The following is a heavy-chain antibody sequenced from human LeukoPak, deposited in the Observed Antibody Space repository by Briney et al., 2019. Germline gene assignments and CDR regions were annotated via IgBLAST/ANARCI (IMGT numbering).Heavy chain of an antibody. D-gene: IGHD1-14*01. J-gene: IGHJ4*02. CDR3: ARDLGILGY. CDR1: GFTFSNYS. V-gene: IGHV3-48*01. CDR2: ISSGSSTS. Sequence: GGSLRLSCVASGFTFSNYSMNWVRQAPGKGLEWVSYISSGSSTSYYADSVKGRFTISRDNAKNSLYLQMNSLRGEDTAVYYCARDLGILGYRGQGTLVTVSS.